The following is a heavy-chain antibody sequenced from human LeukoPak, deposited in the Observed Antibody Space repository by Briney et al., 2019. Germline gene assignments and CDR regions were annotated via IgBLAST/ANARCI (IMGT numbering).Heavy chain of an antibody. D-gene: IGHD1-26*01. CDR1: GFTFSSYS. Sequence: GGSLRLSCAASGFTFSSYSMNWVRQAPGKGLEWVSSISSSSSYIYYADSVKGRFTISRDNAKNSLYLQMNSLRAEDTAVYYCARVPSGSLNSGTDYWGQGTLVTVSS. J-gene: IGHJ4*02. CDR3: ARVPSGSLNSGTDY. V-gene: IGHV3-21*01. CDR2: ISSSSSYI.